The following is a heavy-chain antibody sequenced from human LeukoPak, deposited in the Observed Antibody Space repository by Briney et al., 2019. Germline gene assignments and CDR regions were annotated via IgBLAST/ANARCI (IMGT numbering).Heavy chain of an antibody. D-gene: IGHD5-18*01. CDR3: ARGDRGYSYVGYFDY. J-gene: IGHJ4*02. CDR2: INPNSGGT. CDR1: GYTFTGYY. V-gene: IGHV1-2*02. Sequence: ASVKVSCKASGYTFTGYYMHWVRQAPGQGLEWMGWINPNSGGTNYAQKFQGRVTMTRDTSISTAYMELSRLRSDDTAVYYCARGDRGYSYVGYFDYWGQGTLVTVSS.